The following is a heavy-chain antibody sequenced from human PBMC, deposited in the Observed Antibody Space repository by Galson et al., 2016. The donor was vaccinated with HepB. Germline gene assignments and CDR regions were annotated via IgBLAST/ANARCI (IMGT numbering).Heavy chain of an antibody. CDR2: ISYHGSNK. D-gene: IGHD3-10*01. J-gene: IGHJ6*02. CDR3: AKDLLSPPLLWFAEDYYGMDV. CDR1: GFTFSRCG. V-gene: IGHV3-30*18. Sequence: SLRPSCAASGFTFSRCGMHWVRQAPGKGLEWVASISYHGSNKDYADSVKGRFTISRDISKNTLYLQMNSLRGEDTAVYYCAKDLLSPPLLWFAEDYYGMDVWGQGTTVTVSS.